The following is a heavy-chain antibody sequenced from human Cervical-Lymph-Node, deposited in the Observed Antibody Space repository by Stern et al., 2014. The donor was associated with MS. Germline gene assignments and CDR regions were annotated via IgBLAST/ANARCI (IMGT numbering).Heavy chain of an antibody. V-gene: IGHV3-33*01. D-gene: IGHD1-26*01. CDR2: IWYDGSNK. CDR1: GFTFSSYG. Sequence: VQLVESGGGVVQPGRSLRLSCAASGFTFSSYGMHWVRQAPGKGLEWVAVIWYDGSNKYYADCVKGRFTISRDNSKNTLYLQMNSLRAEDTAVYYCARVAYSGSYYSDYWGQGTLVTVSS. J-gene: IGHJ4*02. CDR3: ARVAYSGSYYSDY.